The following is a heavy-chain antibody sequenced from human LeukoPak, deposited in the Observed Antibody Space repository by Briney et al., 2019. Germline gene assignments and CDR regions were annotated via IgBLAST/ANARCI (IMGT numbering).Heavy chain of an antibody. Sequence: SETQSLTCTVSGDSISNYYWSWIRQPAGKGLEWIGRIYITGDTNYNPSLKSRVTLSVDPSKNQVSLNLRYVTAADTAVYYCAREVTSEATPYFIDYWGQGTLVTVSS. D-gene: IGHD6-25*01. CDR1: GDSISNYY. J-gene: IGHJ4*02. CDR2: IYITGDT. CDR3: AREVTSEATPYFIDY. V-gene: IGHV4-4*07.